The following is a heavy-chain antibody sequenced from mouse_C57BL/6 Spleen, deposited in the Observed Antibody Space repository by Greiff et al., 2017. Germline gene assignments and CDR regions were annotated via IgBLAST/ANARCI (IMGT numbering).Heavy chain of an antibody. CDR2: INPNNGGT. CDR1: GYTFTDYY. J-gene: IGHJ1*03. D-gene: IGHD2-3*01. V-gene: IGHV1-26*01. CDR3: ARPYYDGDDGELDWYFDV. Sequence: EVQLQQSGPELVKPGASVKISCKASGYTFTDYYMNWVKQSHGKSLEWIGDINPNNGGTSYNQKFKGKATLTVDKSSSTAYMELRSLTSEDSAVYDCARPYYDGDDGELDWYFDVWGKGTTVTVSS.